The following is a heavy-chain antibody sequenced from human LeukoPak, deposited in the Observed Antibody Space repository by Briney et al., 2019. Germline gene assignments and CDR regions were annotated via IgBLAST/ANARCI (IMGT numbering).Heavy chain of an antibody. Sequence: GGSLRLFCAASGFTFGIYAMSWVRQVPGKGLECVSRVSADGGAIYYADSVTGRFTTSRDNSRNTLYLQMSLRADDTAVYDCAKGRLQRFGGGAWHWGQGTLVTVSS. CDR3: AKGRLQRFGGGAWH. CDR1: GFTFGIYA. V-gene: IGHV3-23*01. CDR2: VSADGGAI. J-gene: IGHJ4*02. D-gene: IGHD3-10*01.